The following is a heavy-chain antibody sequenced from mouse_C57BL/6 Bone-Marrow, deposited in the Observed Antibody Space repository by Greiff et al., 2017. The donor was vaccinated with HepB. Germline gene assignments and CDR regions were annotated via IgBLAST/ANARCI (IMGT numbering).Heavy chain of an antibody. D-gene: IGHD1-1*01. Sequence: QVQLKQPGAELVRPGSSVKLSCKASGYTFTSYWMHWVKQRPIQGLEWIGNIDPSDSETHYNQKFKDKATLTVDKSSSTAYIQLSSLTSEDSAVYYCASERGYYYGSSGDWYFDVWGTGTTVTVSS. J-gene: IGHJ1*03. CDR1: GYTFTSYW. V-gene: IGHV1-52*01. CDR3: ASERGYYYGSSGDWYFDV. CDR2: IDPSDSET.